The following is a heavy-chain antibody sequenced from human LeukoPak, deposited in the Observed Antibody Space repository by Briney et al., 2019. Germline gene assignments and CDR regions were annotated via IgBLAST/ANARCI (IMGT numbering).Heavy chain of an antibody. Sequence: PSETLSLTCTVSGGSLSSGSYYWGWIRQPPGKGLEWIGSIYYSGITYYNPSLKSRVTISVDTSKNQFSLKLNSLTAADMAVYYRARIMWLAYYYFDYWGQGTLVAVSS. CDR2: IYYSGIT. CDR3: ARIMWLAYYYFDY. J-gene: IGHJ4*02. D-gene: IGHD6-19*01. CDR1: GGSLSSGSYY. V-gene: IGHV4-39*01.